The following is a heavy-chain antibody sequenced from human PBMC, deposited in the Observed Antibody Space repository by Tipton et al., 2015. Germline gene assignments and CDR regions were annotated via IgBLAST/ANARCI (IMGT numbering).Heavy chain of an antibody. V-gene: IGHV3-23*01. CDR2: ISGSGGGR. CDR3: AKEEAQWLENWYFDL. D-gene: IGHD6-19*01. Sequence: GSLRLSCAASGFTFSSSAMSWVRQAPGKGLEWVSRISGSGGGRYYADSVRGRFTISRDNSKNTLYLQMNSLRAEDTAVYYCAKEEAQWLENWYFDLWGRGILVTVSS. CDR1: GFTFSSSA. J-gene: IGHJ2*01.